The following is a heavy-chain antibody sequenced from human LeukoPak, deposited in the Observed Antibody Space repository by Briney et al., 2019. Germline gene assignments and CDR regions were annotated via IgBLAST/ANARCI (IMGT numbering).Heavy chain of an antibody. V-gene: IGHV4-4*09. J-gene: IGHJ4*01. CDR2: IYHSGTT. CDR3: ARSTSFDYFLL. Sequence: SETLSLTCTVSGDSISTFYWSWIRQPPGKGLEWIGYIYHSGTTNYNPSLKPRVTMSVDTSKNQFSLRLTSVTAADTAVYYCARSTSFDYFLLWGHGTLVTVSS. CDR1: GDSISTFY. D-gene: IGHD2/OR15-2a*01.